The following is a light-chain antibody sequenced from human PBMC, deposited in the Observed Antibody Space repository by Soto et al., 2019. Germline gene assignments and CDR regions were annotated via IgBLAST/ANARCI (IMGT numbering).Light chain of an antibody. J-gene: IGKJ1*01. CDR3: HQRQSWPRK. V-gene: IGKV3-11*01. CDR2: LAS. CDR1: QAVNTR. Sequence: EIVLTQSPATLSSFPGDRVTLSCRASQAVNTRLAWYQHKPGQAPRLLIYLASNRAAGVPARFSGSGSGTDFTLTISNVEPEDFAVYSCHQRQSWPRKFGQGTKVDIK.